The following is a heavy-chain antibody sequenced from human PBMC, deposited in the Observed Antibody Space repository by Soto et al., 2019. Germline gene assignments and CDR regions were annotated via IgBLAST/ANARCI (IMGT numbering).Heavy chain of an antibody. CDR1: GGSFSGYY. CDR2: INHSGST. J-gene: IGHJ6*03. CDR3: ARGDQDYCSGGSCPPYYYYYMDV. V-gene: IGHV4-34*01. Sequence: SETLSLTCAVYGGSFSGYYWSWIRQPPGKGLEWIGEINHSGSTNYNPSLKSRVTISVDTSKNQFSLKLSSVTAADTAVYYCARGDQDYCSGGSCPPYYYYYMDVWGKGTTVTVSS. D-gene: IGHD2-15*01.